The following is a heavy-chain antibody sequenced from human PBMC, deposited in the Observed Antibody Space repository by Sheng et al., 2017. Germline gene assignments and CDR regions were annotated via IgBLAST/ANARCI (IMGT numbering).Heavy chain of an antibody. D-gene: IGHD1-26*01. Sequence: EVQLVESGGGLVQPGGSLRLSCAASGFTFSSYAMSWVRQAPGKGLEWVSAISGSGGSTYYADSVKGRFTISRDNSKNTLYLQMNSLRAEDTAVYYCAKDLSVPTPEIVGARDFDYWGQGTLVTVSS. V-gene: IGHV3-23*04. CDR1: GFTFSSYA. J-gene: IGHJ4*02. CDR2: ISGSGGST. CDR3: AKDLSVPTPEIVGARDFDY.